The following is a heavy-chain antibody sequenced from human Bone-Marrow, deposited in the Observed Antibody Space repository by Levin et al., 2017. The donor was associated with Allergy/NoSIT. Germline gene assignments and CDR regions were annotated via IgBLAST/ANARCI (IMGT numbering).Heavy chain of an antibody. D-gene: IGHD3-22*01. V-gene: IGHV4-59*01. Sequence: PSETLSLTCGVSGASISDYYWTWIRQPPGKGLEWIGYVYLSGTTNYNPSLKSRVTISVDRSKNQFSLRLSSVTAADTAVYYCARVSSFDSSGYYFDSWGQGTLVTVSS. CDR3: ARVSSFDSSGYYFDS. CDR2: VYLSGTT. CDR1: GASISDYY. J-gene: IGHJ4*02.